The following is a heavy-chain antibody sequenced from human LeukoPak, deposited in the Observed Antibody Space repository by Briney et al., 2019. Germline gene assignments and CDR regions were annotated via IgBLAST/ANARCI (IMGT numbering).Heavy chain of an antibody. CDR1: GFTVSSNY. J-gene: IGHJ5*02. CDR3: ARNYGSGRSWFDP. Sequence: GGSLRLSCAASGFTVSSNYMSWVRQAPGKGLEWVSVIYSGGSTYYADSVKGRFTISRDNSKNTLYLQMNSLRAEDTAVHYCARNYGSGRSWFDPWGQGTLVTVSS. V-gene: IGHV3-53*01. CDR2: IYSGGST. D-gene: IGHD3-10*01.